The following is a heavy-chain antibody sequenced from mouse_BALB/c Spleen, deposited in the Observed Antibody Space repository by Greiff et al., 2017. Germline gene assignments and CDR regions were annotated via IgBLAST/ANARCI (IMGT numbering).Heavy chain of an antibody. Sequence: EVMLVESGGGLVKPGGSLKLSCAASGFTFSSYAMSWVRQSPEKRLEWVAEISSGGSYTYYPDTVTGRFTIARDNAKNTLYLEMSSLRSEDTAMYCCEGIYYDYYAMDYWGQGTSVTVSS. V-gene: IGHV5-9-4*01. CDR1: GFTFSSYA. J-gene: IGHJ4*01. CDR3: EGIYYDYYAMDY. D-gene: IGHD2-1*01. CDR2: ISSGGSYT.